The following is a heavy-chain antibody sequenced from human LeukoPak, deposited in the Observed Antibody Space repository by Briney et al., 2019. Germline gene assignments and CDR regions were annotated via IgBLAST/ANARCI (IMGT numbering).Heavy chain of an antibody. CDR3: AKGRYGSGKRPNFDY. Sequence: PEGSLRLSCAASGFTFSSYAMSWVRQAPGKGLEWVSAISGSGGSTYYADSVKGRFTISRDNSKNTLYLQMNSLRAEDTAVYYCAKGRYGSGKRPNFDYWGQGTLVTVSS. CDR1: GFTFSSYA. J-gene: IGHJ4*02. D-gene: IGHD3-10*01. V-gene: IGHV3-23*01. CDR2: ISGSGGST.